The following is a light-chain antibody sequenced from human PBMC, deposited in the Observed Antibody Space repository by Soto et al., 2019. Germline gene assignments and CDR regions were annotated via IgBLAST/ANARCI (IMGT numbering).Light chain of an antibody. J-gene: IGKJ2*01. CDR1: QTVSNNY. Sequence: EVVLTQSPGTLSLSPGERATLSCRASQTVSNNYLAWYQHKPDQSPKLLIFGSSDRATGIPDRFSGSGSGTDFTLTSSRLEPEDFAVYYCQQYGSSPPYTFGQGTKLEIK. CDR2: GSS. CDR3: QQYGSSPPYT. V-gene: IGKV3-20*01.